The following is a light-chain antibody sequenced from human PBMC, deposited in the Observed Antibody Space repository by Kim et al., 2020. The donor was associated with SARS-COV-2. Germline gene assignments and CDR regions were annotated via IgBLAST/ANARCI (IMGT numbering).Light chain of an antibody. Sequence: EIVMTQSPAPLSVSPGETATLSCWASQSISTNLTWYQQKPGQAPRLLIYDAATRATGVPARFSGRGSGTAFTLTISSLQSEDFAVYYCQQYNNWPQTFGQGTKVDIK. V-gene: IGKV3-15*01. CDR3: QQYNNWPQT. CDR2: DAA. J-gene: IGKJ1*01. CDR1: QSISTN.